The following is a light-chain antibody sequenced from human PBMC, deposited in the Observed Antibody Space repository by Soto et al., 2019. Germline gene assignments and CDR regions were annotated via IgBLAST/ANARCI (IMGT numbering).Light chain of an antibody. V-gene: IGKV1-39*01. CDR2: AAS. Sequence: DIQMTQSPSSLSASVRDRVTITCRASQTISTHLNWYQQKPGKAPKLLIYAASTLQSGVPSRFSSSGSGTEFTLTINSLQPEDFATYYCQQSLTIPYTFGQGTKLEIK. J-gene: IGKJ2*01. CDR1: QTISTH. CDR3: QQSLTIPYT.